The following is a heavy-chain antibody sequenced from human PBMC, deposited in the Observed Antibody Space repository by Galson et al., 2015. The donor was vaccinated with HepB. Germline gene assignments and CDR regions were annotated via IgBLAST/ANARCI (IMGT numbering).Heavy chain of an antibody. D-gene: IGHD3-10*01. Sequence: SVKVSCKASGYTFTSYYMHWVRQAPGQGLEWMGIINPSGGSTSYAQKLQGRVTMTRDTSTSTVYMELSSLRSEDTAVYYCARATTIPSEESYGSGSSGFDYWGQGTLVTVSS. CDR1: GYTFTSYY. V-gene: IGHV1-46*04. J-gene: IGHJ4*02. CDR2: INPSGGST. CDR3: ARATTIPSEESYGSGSSGFDY.